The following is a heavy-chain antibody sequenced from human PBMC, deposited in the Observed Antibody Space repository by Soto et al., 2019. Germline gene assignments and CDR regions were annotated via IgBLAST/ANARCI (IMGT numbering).Heavy chain of an antibody. CDR1: GGSFSGYY. D-gene: IGHD3-10*01. Sequence: SETLSLTCAVYGGSFSGYYWSWIRQPPGKGLEWIGEINHSGSTNYNPSLKSRVTISVDTPKNQFSLKLSSVTAADTAVYYCARGRGLDAFDIWGQGTMVTVSS. CDR2: INHSGST. CDR3: ARGRGLDAFDI. J-gene: IGHJ3*02. V-gene: IGHV4-34*01.